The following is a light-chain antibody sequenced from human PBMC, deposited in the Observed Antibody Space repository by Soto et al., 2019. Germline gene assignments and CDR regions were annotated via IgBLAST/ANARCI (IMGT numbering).Light chain of an antibody. CDR2: TAS. CDR3: QQYYTFPPT. V-gene: IGKV1-8*01. Sequence: IRMTQSPTSFSASTGDRVTITCRASQYISSYLARYQQKPGKAPNLLIYTASTLQSGVPSRFSGSGSGTDFSLTISRLQSEDFATYYCQQYYTFPPTFGQGTRLDIK. J-gene: IGKJ5*01. CDR1: QYISSY.